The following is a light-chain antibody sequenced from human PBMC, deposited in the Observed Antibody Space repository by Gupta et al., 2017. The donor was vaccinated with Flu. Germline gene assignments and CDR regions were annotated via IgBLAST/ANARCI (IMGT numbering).Light chain of an antibody. J-gene: IGKJ1*01. Sequence: DIQMTQSPSSLSAFVGDTVTITCRASQNIVSYLNWYQQKPGKAPKLLIYAASSLQSGVPSRFNGSGSGADFTLNISRLQSEDLATYYCQQRPSPPWTVGQGTKVEIK. CDR3: QQRPSPPWT. CDR2: AAS. CDR1: QNIVSY. V-gene: IGKV1-39*01.